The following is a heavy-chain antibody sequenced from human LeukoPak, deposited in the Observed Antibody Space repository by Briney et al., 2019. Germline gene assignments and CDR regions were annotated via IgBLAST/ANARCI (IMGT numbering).Heavy chain of an antibody. CDR2: ISSSSSYI. Sequence: KPGGSLRLSCAASGFTFSSYSMNWVRQAPGKGLEWVSSISSSSSYIYYADSVKGRFTTSRDNAKNSLYLQMNSLRAEDTAVYYCARDLVVVPAAIGYWGQGTLVTVSS. V-gene: IGHV3-21*01. CDR1: GFTFSSYS. D-gene: IGHD2-2*01. CDR3: ARDLVVVPAAIGY. J-gene: IGHJ4*02.